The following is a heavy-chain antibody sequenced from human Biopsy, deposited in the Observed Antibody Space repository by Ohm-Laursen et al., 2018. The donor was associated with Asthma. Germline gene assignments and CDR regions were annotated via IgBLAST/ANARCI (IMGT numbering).Heavy chain of an antibody. CDR2: SSVYNGHT. J-gene: IGHJ5*02. D-gene: IGHD1-26*01. Sequence: GPSESIVCQAYGSSFSNYGTASARHHPGQGLEWMGLSSVYNGHTKYAQKFHDRVTMTTDKSTNTAHMELRSLTTDDTAVYYWAKVDPYSGYYFREGARLLWFDPWGQGTLVTVSS. V-gene: IGHV1-18*04. CDR1: GSSFSNYG. CDR3: AKVDPYSGYYFREGARLLWFDP.